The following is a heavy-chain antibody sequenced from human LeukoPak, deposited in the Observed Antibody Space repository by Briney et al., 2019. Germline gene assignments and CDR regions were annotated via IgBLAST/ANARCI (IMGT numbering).Heavy chain of an antibody. Sequence: PSETLSLTCAVYGGSFSDYFWGWIRQPPGKGLEWIGEINHSGRTYYNPSLKSRVTISVDTSKNQFSLNLSSVTAADTAVYYCARGRGVVVPAATLGYWGQGTLVTVSS. CDR1: GGSFSDYF. V-gene: IGHV4-34*01. J-gene: IGHJ4*02. CDR3: ARGRGVVVPAATLGY. CDR2: INHSGRT. D-gene: IGHD2-2*01.